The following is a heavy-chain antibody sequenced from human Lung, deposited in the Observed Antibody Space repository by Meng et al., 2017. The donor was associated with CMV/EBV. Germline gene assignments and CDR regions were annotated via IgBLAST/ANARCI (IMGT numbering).Heavy chain of an antibody. Sequence: GGSXRLXCAASGFTFSSYSMNWVRQAPGKGLEWVSSISSSSSYIYYADSVNGRFTISRDNAKNSLYLQMNSLGAEDTAVYYCARCQLAEDYYGMDVWGQGTTVTVSS. J-gene: IGHJ6*02. CDR2: ISSSSSYI. D-gene: IGHD2-2*01. CDR3: ARCQLAEDYYGMDV. V-gene: IGHV3-21*01. CDR1: GFTFSSYS.